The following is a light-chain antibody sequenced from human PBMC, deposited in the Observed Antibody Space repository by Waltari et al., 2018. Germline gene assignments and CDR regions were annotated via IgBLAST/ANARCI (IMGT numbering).Light chain of an antibody. CDR3: QQYFSYPYT. J-gene: IGKJ2*01. V-gene: IGKV1-8*01. CDR2: AAS. CDR1: QGISSY. Sequence: AIRMTQSPSSFSASTGDRVTITCRASQGISSYLAWYQQKPGEAPKLLIYAASTLRSGVPSRFIGSGSGTDFTLTINCLQSEDFATYYCQQYFSYPYTFGQGTKLEIK.